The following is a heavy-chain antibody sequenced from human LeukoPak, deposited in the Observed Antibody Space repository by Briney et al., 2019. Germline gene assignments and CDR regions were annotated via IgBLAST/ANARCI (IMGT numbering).Heavy chain of an antibody. CDR2: IEYSETT. CDR1: GDSLSGGGIY. J-gene: IGHJ4*02. Sequence: SETLSLACTVYGDSLSGGGIYWTWLLQHPWKGLDWIAYIEYSETTFSNPSLKKRDAISADTSESRFSLHLTSVTAADTAVHYCARQIKSIDYDSFFDSWGQGTLVTVSS. V-gene: IGHV4-31*03. CDR3: ARQIKSIDYDSFFDS. D-gene: IGHD4-17*01.